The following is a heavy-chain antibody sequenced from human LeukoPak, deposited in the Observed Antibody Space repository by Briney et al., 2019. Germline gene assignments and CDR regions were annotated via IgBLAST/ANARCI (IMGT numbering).Heavy chain of an antibody. D-gene: IGHD2-21*02. CDR2: IYNTGST. CDR3: ARVLGVVTANLDY. Sequence: SETLSLTCTVSGGSISSYYWSWIRQPAGKGLEWIGRIYNTGSTIYNPSLKNRVTMSVDTSKNQFSLKLNSVTAADTAVYYCARVLGVVTANLDYWGQGTLVTVSS. CDR1: GGSISSYY. V-gene: IGHV4-4*07. J-gene: IGHJ4*02.